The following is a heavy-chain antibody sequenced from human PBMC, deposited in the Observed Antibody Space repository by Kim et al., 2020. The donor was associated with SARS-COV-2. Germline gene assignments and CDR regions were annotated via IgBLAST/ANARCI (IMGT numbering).Heavy chain of an antibody. CDR2: IYPGHSDT. J-gene: IGHJ6*02. Sequence: GESLKISCKGSGYSFTSYWIGWVRQMPGKGLEWMGIIYPGHSDTRYSPSFQGKVTISADKSISTAYLQWSSLKASDTAMYYWARAPIYGSGSHSYYGMDVWGQGTTVTVSS. CDR1: GYSFTSYW. D-gene: IGHD3-10*01. V-gene: IGHV5-51*01. CDR3: ARAPIYGSGSHSYYGMDV.